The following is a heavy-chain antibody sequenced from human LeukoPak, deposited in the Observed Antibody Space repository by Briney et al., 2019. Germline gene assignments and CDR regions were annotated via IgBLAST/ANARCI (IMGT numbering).Heavy chain of an antibody. CDR3: IRDFRSADL. CDR1: GFTFSNYW. J-gene: IGHJ5*02. V-gene: IGHV3-74*01. CDR2: IYVDGRAT. Sequence: GGSLRLSCVASGFTFSNYWMHWVRQPPGKGLVWVSRIYVDGRATNYADSVKGRFTISRDNAKNTVYLEMNSLSVEDTATYYCIRDFRSADLWGQGTLVTVTS.